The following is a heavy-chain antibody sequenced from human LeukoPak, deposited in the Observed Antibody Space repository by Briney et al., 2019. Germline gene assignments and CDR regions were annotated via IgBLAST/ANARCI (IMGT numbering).Heavy chain of an antibody. Sequence: GGSLRLSCAASGFTFSSYAMSWVRQAPGKGLEWVSAICGSGGSTYYADSVKGRFTISRDISKNTLYLQMNGLRAEDTAVYYCAKSGAVTTSYYYYYMDVWGKGTTVTVSS. CDR2: ICGSGGST. V-gene: IGHV3-23*01. CDR3: AKSGAVTTSYYYYYMDV. D-gene: IGHD4-17*01. J-gene: IGHJ6*03. CDR1: GFTFSSYA.